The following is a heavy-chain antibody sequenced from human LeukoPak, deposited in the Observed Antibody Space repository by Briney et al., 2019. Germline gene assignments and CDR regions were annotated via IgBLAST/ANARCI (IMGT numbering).Heavy chain of an antibody. J-gene: IGHJ4*02. CDR2: INPNSGGT. V-gene: IGHV1-2*02. CDR3: ARVGWFGELSPFDY. Sequence: GASVKVSCKAFGYTFTGYYMHWVRQAPGQGLEWMGWINPNSGGTNYAQKFQGRVTMTRDTSISTAYMELSRLRSDDTAVYYCARVGWFGELSPFDYWGQGTLVTVSS. D-gene: IGHD3-10*01. CDR1: GYTFTGYY.